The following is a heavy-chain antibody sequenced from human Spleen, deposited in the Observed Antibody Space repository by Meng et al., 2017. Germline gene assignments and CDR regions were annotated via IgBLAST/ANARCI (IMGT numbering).Heavy chain of an antibody. D-gene: IGHD3-22*01. CDR2: MNPNSGNT. CDR1: GYTFTSYD. CDR3: ARDSSDYYDSSGYYWGDAFDI. V-gene: IGHV1-8*01. J-gene: IGHJ3*02. Sequence: ASVKVSCKASGYTFTSYDINWVRQATGQGLEWMGWMNPNSGNTGYAQKLQGRVTMTRNTSISTAYMELSSLRSEDTAVYYCARDSSDYYDSSGYYWGDAFDIWGQGTMVTVSS.